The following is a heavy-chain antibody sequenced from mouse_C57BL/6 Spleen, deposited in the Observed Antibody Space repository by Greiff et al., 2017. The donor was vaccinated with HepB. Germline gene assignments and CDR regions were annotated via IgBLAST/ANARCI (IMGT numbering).Heavy chain of an antibody. CDR3: ARGGDYYGSSPYAMDY. Sequence: QVQLQQSGAELARPGASVKLSCKASGYTFTSYGISWVKQRTGQGLEWIGEIYPRSGNTYYNEKFKGKATLTADKSSSTAYMELRSLTSEDSAVYFCARGGDYYGSSPYAMDYWGQGTSVTVSS. CDR2: IYPRSGNT. D-gene: IGHD1-1*01. V-gene: IGHV1-81*01. J-gene: IGHJ4*01. CDR1: GYTFTSYG.